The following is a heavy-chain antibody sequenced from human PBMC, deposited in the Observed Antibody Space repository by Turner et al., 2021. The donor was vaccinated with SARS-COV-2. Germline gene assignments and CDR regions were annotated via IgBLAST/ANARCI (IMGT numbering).Heavy chain of an antibody. D-gene: IGHD3-10*01. CDR3: ARGATLVRGVIENLYYYYYGMDV. Sequence: QVQLVQSGAEVKKPGSSVKVSCTASGGTFSSYAISWVRQAPGQGLEWMGGIIPIFGTANYAQKFQGRVTITADKSTSTAYMELSSLRFEDTAVYYCARGATLVRGVIENLYYYYYGMDVWGQGTTVTVSS. CDR2: IIPIFGTA. V-gene: IGHV1-69*06. J-gene: IGHJ6*02. CDR1: GGTFSSYA.